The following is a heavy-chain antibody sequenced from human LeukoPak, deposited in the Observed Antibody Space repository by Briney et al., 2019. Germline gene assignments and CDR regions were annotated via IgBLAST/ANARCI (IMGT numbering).Heavy chain of an antibody. V-gene: IGHV4-39*01. CDR1: GGSISSSSYY. D-gene: IGHD6-6*01. Sequence: SETLSLTCTVSGGSISSSSYYWGWIRQPPGKGLEWIGSIYYSGSTYHNPSLKSRVTISVDTSKNQFSLKLSSVTAADTAVYYCARTDLSSSRTSTPYMDVWGNGTTVTVSS. J-gene: IGHJ6*03. CDR3: ARTDLSSSRTSTPYMDV. CDR2: IYYSGST.